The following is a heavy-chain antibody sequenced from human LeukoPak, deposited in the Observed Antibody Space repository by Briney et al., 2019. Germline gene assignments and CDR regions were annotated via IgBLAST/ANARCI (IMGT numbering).Heavy chain of an antibody. CDR1: GYTFTSYG. CDR3: ASGTEVPAAIHRTRGDDAFDI. Sequence: GASVKVSCKASGYTFTSYGISWVRQAPGQGLEWMGWISAYNGNTNYAQKFQGRVTITADESTSTAYMELSSLRSEDTAVYYCASGTEVPAAIHRTRGDDAFDIWGQGTMVTVSS. D-gene: IGHD2-2*02. V-gene: IGHV1-18*01. J-gene: IGHJ3*02. CDR2: ISAYNGNT.